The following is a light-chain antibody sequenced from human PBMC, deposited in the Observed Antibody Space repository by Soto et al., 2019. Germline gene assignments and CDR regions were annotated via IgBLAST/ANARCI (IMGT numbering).Light chain of an antibody. Sequence: DIQMTQSPSTLSASVGDRVTITCRASQSISTWLAWYQQEPGKAPKLLIHKASSLQSGVPSRFSGSGSGTDFTLTISSLHPDDFATYYCQQYNSYSPTFGQGPRVEI. CDR1: QSISTW. CDR3: QQYNSYSPT. CDR2: KAS. J-gene: IGKJ1*01. V-gene: IGKV1-5*03.